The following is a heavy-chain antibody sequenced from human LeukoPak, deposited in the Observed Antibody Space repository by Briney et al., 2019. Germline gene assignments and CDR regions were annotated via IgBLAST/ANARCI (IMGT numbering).Heavy chain of an antibody. CDR1: GFTFSNYE. Sequence: GGSLRLSCAASGFTFSNYEMNWVRQTPGKGLEWVAFISDNGKAKSYVDSVRGRFIISRDNAKTSLFLQMSSLRVEDTAVYYCARARIAAPLLDYWGPGTLVTVSS. J-gene: IGHJ4*02. D-gene: IGHD6-13*01. V-gene: IGHV3-48*03. CDR3: ARARIAAPLLDY. CDR2: ISDNGKAK.